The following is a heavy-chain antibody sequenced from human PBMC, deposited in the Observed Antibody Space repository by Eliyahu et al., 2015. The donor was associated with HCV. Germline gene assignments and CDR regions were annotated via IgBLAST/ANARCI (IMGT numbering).Heavy chain of an antibody. CDR3: ARGWVDDIVLMVYAIEDDAFDI. CDR1: GGSFSGYY. J-gene: IGHJ3*02. CDR2: INHSGST. Sequence: QVQLQQWGAGLLKPSETLSLTCAVYGGSFSGYYXXWXRQPPGKGLEWIGEINHSGSTNYNPSLKSRVTISVDTSKNQFSLKLSSVTAADTAVYYCARGWVDDIVLMVYAIEDDAFDIWGQGTMVTVSS. V-gene: IGHV4-34*01. D-gene: IGHD2-8*01.